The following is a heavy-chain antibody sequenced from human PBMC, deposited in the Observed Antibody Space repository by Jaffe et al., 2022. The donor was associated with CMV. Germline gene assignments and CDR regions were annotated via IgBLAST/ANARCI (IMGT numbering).Heavy chain of an antibody. V-gene: IGHV3-9*01. J-gene: IGHJ6*02. CDR3: AKDHQREGDYYYYGMDV. CDR1: GFTFDDYA. Sequence: EVQLVESGGGLVQPGRSLRLSCAASGFTFDDYAMHWVRQAPGKGLEWVSGISWNSGSIGYADSVKGRFTISRDNAKNSLYLQMNSLRAEDTALYYCAKDHQREGDYYYYGMDVWGQGTTVTVSS. CDR2: ISWNSGSI.